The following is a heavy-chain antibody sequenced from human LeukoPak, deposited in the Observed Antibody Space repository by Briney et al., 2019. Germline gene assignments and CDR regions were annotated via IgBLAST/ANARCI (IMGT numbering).Heavy chain of an antibody. CDR2: ISYDGGIK. J-gene: IGHJ5*02. CDR1: GFTFSSYA. V-gene: IGHV3-30*04. Sequence: GRSLRLSCAASGFTFSSYALHWVRQAPGKGLEWLAFISYDGGIKYYTDSVKGRLTISRDNSKNTLYLQMSSLTTEDTAVYYCSKDSQVAVAAAWGQGTLVTVSS. D-gene: IGHD6-19*01. CDR3: SKDSQVAVAAA.